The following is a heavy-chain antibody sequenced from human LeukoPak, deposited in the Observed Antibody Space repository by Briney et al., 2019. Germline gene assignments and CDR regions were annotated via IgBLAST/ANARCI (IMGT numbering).Heavy chain of an antibody. Sequence: SVKVSCKASGGTFSNHAVNWLRQAPGQGFQWMGGLIPIFGTTNSTQKFRGRVTFTADESTSTAYMELSSLTSDDTAVYYCARGLDGKSYWYFDLWGRATLVTVPS. CDR2: LIPIFGTT. CDR3: ARGLDGKSYWYFDL. V-gene: IGHV1-69*13. D-gene: IGHD5-24*01. J-gene: IGHJ2*01. CDR1: GGTFSNHA.